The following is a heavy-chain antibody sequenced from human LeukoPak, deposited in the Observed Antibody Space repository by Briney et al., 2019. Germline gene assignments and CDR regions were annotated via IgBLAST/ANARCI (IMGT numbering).Heavy chain of an antibody. CDR3: ERAHSWGEGFDP. D-gene: IGHD3-16*01. J-gene: IGHJ5*02. CDR2: ISSSSSYI. CDR1: GFTFSSYS. V-gene: IGHV3-21*01. Sequence: GGSLRLSCAASGFTFSSYSMNWVRQAPGKGLEWVSSISSSSSYIYYADSVKGRFTISRDNAKNSLYLQMNSLRAEDTAVYYCERAHSWGEGFDPWGQGTLVTVSS.